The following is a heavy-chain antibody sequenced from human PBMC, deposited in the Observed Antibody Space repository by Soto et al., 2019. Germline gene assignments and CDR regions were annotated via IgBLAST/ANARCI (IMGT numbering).Heavy chain of an antibody. CDR2: ISSNGGST. D-gene: IGHD1-26*01. V-gene: IGHV3-64D*06. CDR1: GFTFSSYA. Sequence: GGSLRLSCSASGFTFSSYAMHWVRQAPGKGLEYVSAISSNGGSTYYADSVKGRFTISRDNSKNTLYLQMSSLRAEDTAVYYCAKVGGSYNYYFDYRGQGTLVTVSS. J-gene: IGHJ4*02. CDR3: AKVGGSYNYYFDY.